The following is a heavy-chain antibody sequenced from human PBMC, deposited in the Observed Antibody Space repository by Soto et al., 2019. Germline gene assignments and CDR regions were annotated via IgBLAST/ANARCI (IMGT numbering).Heavy chain of an antibody. J-gene: IGHJ5*02. CDR2: ISTDKGKT. CDR3: AGDPDSHYNDSHAYSYP. CDR1: GYTFTSYG. D-gene: IGHD3-22*01. Sequence: ASVKVSCKTSGYTFTSYGISWVRQAPGQGLEWKGWISTDKGKTNFAQKFQGRVTITADKFMGTAYMELTRLRSDDTAVYYCAGDPDSHYNDSHAYSYPWGQGTLVTVSS. V-gene: IGHV1-18*01.